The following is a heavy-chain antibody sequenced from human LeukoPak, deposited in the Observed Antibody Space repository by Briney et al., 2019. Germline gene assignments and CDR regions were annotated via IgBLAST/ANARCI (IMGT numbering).Heavy chain of an antibody. Sequence: PGGSLRLSCAASGFTFTSYWMSWVRQAPGKGLEWVANIKEDGSEKNYVDSVKGRFTISRDNAKNSLYLQMNSLRAEDTAVYYCAPYYYNSRAFGYWGQGTLVTVSS. D-gene: IGHD3-22*01. J-gene: IGHJ4*02. CDR1: GFTFTSYW. V-gene: IGHV3-7*01. CDR3: APYYYNSRAFGY. CDR2: IKEDGSEK.